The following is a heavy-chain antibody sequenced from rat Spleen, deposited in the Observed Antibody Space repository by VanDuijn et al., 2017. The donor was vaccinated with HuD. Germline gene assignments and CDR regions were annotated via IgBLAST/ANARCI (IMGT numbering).Heavy chain of an antibody. V-gene: IGHV2-47*01. J-gene: IGHJ3*01. CDR1: GLSLTRNS. Sequence: QVQLQESGPGLVQPSQTLSLTCTVSGLSLTRNSVSWIRQLPGKGLEWMGVIWSNGGTDDNSALKSRLSISRDTSKSQVFLKMNSLQSEDTGTYYCAGSGYSNYRYWFSYWGQGTLVTVSS. CDR2: IWSNGGT. D-gene: IGHD1-12*01. CDR3: AGSGYSNYRYWFSY.